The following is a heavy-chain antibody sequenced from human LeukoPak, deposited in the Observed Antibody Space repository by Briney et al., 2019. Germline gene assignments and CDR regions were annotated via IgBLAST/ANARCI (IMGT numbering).Heavy chain of an antibody. CDR3: AGYDILTGSFPKVDYYYYMDV. Sequence: ASVKVSCKASGGTFSSYAISWVRQAPGQGLEWMGGIIPIFGTANYAQKFQGRVTITADKSTSTAYMELSSLRSEDTAVYYCAGYDILTGSFPKVDYYYYMDVWGKGTTVTVSS. D-gene: IGHD3-9*01. V-gene: IGHV1-69*06. CDR1: GGTFSSYA. J-gene: IGHJ6*03. CDR2: IIPIFGTA.